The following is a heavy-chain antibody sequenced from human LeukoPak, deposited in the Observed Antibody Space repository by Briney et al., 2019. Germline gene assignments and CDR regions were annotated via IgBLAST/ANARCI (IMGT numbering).Heavy chain of an antibody. J-gene: IGHJ3*01. CDR2: ISSSSSYI. CDR3: SAGEGYYDSSDYYSAWAFNV. Sequence: GGSLRLSCATSGFTFSSYSMNWVRQAPGKGLEWVSSISSSSSYIYYADSVKGRFTISRDNAKNSLYLQMNSLRAEDTAVYYCSAGEGYYDSSDYYSAWAFNVWGQGTMVTVSS. CDR1: GFTFSSYS. V-gene: IGHV3-21*01. D-gene: IGHD3-22*01.